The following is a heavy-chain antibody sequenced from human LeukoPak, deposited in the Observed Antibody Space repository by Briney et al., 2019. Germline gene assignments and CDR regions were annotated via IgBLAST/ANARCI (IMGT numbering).Heavy chain of an antibody. CDR2: INHSGST. V-gene: IGHV4-34*01. CDR3: AGGGRRGPYSSSYGNFDY. Sequence: KASETLSLTCAVYGGSFSGYYWSWIRQPPGKGLEWIGEINHSGSTNYNPSLKSRVTISVDTSKNQFSLKLSSVTAADTAVYYCAGGGRRGPYSSSYGNFDYWGQGTLVTVSS. J-gene: IGHJ4*01. D-gene: IGHD6-6*01. CDR1: GGSFSGYY.